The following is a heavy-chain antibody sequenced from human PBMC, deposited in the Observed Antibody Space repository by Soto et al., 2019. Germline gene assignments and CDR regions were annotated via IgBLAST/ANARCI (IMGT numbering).Heavy chain of an antibody. D-gene: IGHD2-2*01. CDR3: ARHYCSSTSCYPVYYYYYGMDV. CDR2: IYPGDSDT. V-gene: IGHV5-51*01. J-gene: IGHJ6*02. CDR1: GYSFTSYW. Sequence: PGESLKISCKGSGYSFTSYWIGWARQMPGKGLEWMGIIYPGDSDTRYSPSFQGQVTISADKSISTAYLQWSSLKASDTAMYYCARHYCSSTSCYPVYYYYYGMDVWGQGTTVTVSS.